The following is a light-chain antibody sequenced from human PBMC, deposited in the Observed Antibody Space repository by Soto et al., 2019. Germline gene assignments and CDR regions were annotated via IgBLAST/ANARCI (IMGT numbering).Light chain of an antibody. CDR2: EVS. CDR3: SSYTSSRTLV. V-gene: IGLV2-14*01. CDR1: AGNVGGYNY. Sequence: QSALTQPASVSGFLGRRLPTPSLEPAGNVGGYNYVSWNQQHPGKAPKLMIYEVSNRPSGVSNRFSGSKSGNTASLTISGLQAEDEADYYCSSYTSSRTLVFGGGTKLTVL. J-gene: IGLJ2*01.